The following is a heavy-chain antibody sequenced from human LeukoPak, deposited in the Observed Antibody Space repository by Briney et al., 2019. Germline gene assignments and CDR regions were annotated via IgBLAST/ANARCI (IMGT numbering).Heavy chain of an antibody. CDR2: IIPILGIA. Sequence: GASVKLSFTASVGTFSSYAISWVRHAPGQGLEWMGRIIPILGIANYAQKFQGRVTITADKSTSTAYMELSSMRSEDTAVYYCARVPMVRGVSDYYYYGIDVWGQGTTVTVSS. CDR3: ARVPMVRGVSDYYYYGIDV. V-gene: IGHV1-69*04. D-gene: IGHD3-10*01. CDR1: VGTFSSYA. J-gene: IGHJ6*02.